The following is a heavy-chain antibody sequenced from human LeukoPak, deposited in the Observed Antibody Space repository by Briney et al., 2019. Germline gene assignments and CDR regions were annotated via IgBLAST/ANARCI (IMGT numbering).Heavy chain of an antibody. D-gene: IGHD6-13*01. V-gene: IGHV3-15*01. J-gene: IGHJ4*02. CDR2: IKSKTDGGTT. CDR3: AIEELVLDY. CDR1: GFTFSSFA. Sequence: GGSLRLSCAASGFTFSSFAMSWVRQAPGKGLEWVGRIKSKTDGGTTDYAAPVKGRFSISRDDSKNTLHLQMNSLKTEDTAVYYCAIEELVLDYWGQGTLVTVSS.